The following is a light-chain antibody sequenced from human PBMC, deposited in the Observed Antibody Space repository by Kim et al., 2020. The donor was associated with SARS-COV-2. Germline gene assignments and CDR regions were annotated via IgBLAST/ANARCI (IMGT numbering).Light chain of an antibody. V-gene: IGKV3-20*01. CDR2: EAS. CDR1: QSVGSNY. Sequence: LSLSPGERTTLSCRASQSVGSNYVAWYQQKPGQAPRLLIYEASSRATGIPDRFSGSGSGTDFTLTISSLEPEDSAVYYCQQSGATFGQGTKVDIK. J-gene: IGKJ1*01. CDR3: QQSGAT.